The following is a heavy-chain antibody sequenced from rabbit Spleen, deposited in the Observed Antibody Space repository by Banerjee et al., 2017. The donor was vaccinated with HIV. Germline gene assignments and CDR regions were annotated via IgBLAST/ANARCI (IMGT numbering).Heavy chain of an antibody. J-gene: IGHJ4*01. CDR3: AREGTGGAGHGDANL. V-gene: IGHV1S45*01. CDR2: IDAGGSGST. Sequence: QEQLVESGGGLVQPEGSLTLTCTASGFSFSSSYYMCWVRQAPGKGLEWIGCIDAGGSGSTYYATWAKGRFTISKTSSTTVTLQMTSLTAADTATYFCAREGTGGAGHGDANLWGPGTLVTVS. CDR1: GFSFSSSYY. D-gene: IGHD2-1*01.